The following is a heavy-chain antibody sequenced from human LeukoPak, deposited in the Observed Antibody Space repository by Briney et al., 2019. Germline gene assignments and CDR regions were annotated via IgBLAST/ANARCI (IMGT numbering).Heavy chain of an antibody. V-gene: IGHV3-21*01. Sequence: NAGGSLRLSCAASGFTFSSYSMNWVRQAPGKGLEWVSSISSSSSYIYYADSVKGRFTISRDNAKNSLYLQMNSLRAEDTAVYYCAIFDDFWSGYTDAFDIWGQGTMVTVSS. CDR1: GFTFSSYS. J-gene: IGHJ3*02. CDR2: ISSSSSYI. D-gene: IGHD3-3*01. CDR3: AIFDDFWSGYTDAFDI.